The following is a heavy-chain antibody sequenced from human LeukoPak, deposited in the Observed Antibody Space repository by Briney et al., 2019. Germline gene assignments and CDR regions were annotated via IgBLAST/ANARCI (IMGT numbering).Heavy chain of an antibody. D-gene: IGHD1-26*01. CDR3: AREYSGRGRAFDI. CDR2: IYDSGST. J-gene: IGHJ3*02. V-gene: IGHV4-39*02. Sequence: SETLSLTCTVSGGSISSSTYYWGWIRQPPGKGLEWIGSIYDSGSTYYNPSLKSRVTITVDTSKNQFSLKLSSVTAADTAVYYCAREYSGRGRAFDIWGQGTMVTVSS. CDR1: GGSISSSTYY.